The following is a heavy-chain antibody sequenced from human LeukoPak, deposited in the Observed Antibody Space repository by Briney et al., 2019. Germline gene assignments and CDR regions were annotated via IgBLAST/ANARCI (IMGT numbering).Heavy chain of an antibody. V-gene: IGHV3-48*02. CDR2: ISSSSSTI. Sequence: GGSLRLSCAASGFTFSSYSMNWVRQTPGKGLEWVSYISSSSSTIYYADSVKGRFTISRDNAKNSLYLQVNSLRDEDTAVYYCARDRGEKNFDSSGYRAYDIWGQGTKVTVSS. CDR3: ARDRGEKNFDSSGYRAYDI. D-gene: IGHD3-22*01. CDR1: GFTFSSYS. J-gene: IGHJ3*02.